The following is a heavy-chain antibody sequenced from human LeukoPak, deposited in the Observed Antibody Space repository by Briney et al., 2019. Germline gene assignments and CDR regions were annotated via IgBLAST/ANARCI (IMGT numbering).Heavy chain of an antibody. V-gene: IGHV1-18*01. CDR1: GYTFTSYG. CDR2: ISAYNGKT. CDR3: AAGYCSGGSCHGEYFQH. Sequence: ASVKVSCKTSGYTFTSYGISWVRQAPGQGLEWMGWISAYNGKTNYAQKLQGRVTMTTDTSTSTAYMELRSLKSDDTAVYYCAAGYCSGGSCHGEYFQHWGQGTLVTVSS. J-gene: IGHJ1*01. D-gene: IGHD2-15*01.